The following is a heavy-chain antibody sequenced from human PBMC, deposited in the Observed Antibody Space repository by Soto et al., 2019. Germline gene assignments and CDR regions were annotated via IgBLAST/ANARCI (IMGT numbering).Heavy chain of an antibody. D-gene: IGHD3-10*01. CDR3: TRIAGSEPDYYYYYGMDV. V-gene: IGHV3-73*01. Sequence: GGSLRLSCAASGFTFSGSAMHWVRQASGKGLEWVGRIRSKANSYATAYAASVKGRFTISRDDSKNTAYLQMNSLKTEDTAVYYCTRIAGSEPDYYYYYGMDVWGQGTMVTVSS. J-gene: IGHJ6*02. CDR1: GFTFSGSA. CDR2: IRSKANSYAT.